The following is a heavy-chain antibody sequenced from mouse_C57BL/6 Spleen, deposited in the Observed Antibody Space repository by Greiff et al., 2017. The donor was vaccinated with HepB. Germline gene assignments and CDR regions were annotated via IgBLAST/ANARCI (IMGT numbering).Heavy chain of an antibody. D-gene: IGHD1-1*01. CDR1: GFTFSSYA. CDR2: ISDGGSYT. V-gene: IGHV5-4*01. J-gene: IGHJ1*03. CDR3: ARDEHYGSSYWYFDV. Sequence: EVQVVESGGGLVKPGGSLKLSCAASGFTFSSYAMSWVRQTPEKRLEWVATISDGGSYTYYPDNVKGRFTISRDNAKNNLYLQMSHLKSEDTAMYYCARDEHYGSSYWYFDVWGTGTTVTVSS.